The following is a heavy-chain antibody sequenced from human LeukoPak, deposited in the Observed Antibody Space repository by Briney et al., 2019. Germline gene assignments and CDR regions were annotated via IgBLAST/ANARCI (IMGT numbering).Heavy chain of an antibody. D-gene: IGHD1-14*01. CDR2: ISSSGGGT. CDR1: GFTFSNYA. J-gene: IGHJ4*02. V-gene: IGHV3-23*01. Sequence: GRSLSLSCAASGFTFSNYAMSWVRQAPGKGLEWVATISSSGGGTYYAGSVKGHFTIPRDNSKNTLYLQMNSLRAEDAAVYYCASQIEPYYFDYWGQGTLVTVSS. CDR3: ASQIEPYYFDY.